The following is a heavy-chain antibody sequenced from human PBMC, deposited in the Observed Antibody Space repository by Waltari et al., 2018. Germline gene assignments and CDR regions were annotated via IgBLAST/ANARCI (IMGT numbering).Heavy chain of an antibody. CDR3: ARVQGSHSRAYYYYYYMDV. D-gene: IGHD6-13*01. V-gene: IGHV4-61*02. CDR1: GGSISSGSYY. Sequence: QVQLQESGPGLAKPSQPLSLTCTVSGGSISSGSYYWRWIRQPAGQGLAWIGRIYTSGSTNYNPSLKSRVTISVDTSKNQFSLKLSSVTAADTAVYYCARVQGSHSRAYYYYYYMDVWGKGTTVTVSS. J-gene: IGHJ6*03. CDR2: IYTSGST.